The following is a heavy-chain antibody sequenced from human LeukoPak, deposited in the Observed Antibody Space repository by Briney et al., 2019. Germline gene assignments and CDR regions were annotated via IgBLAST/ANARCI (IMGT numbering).Heavy chain of an antibody. CDR2: VSRSSSDT. J-gene: IGHJ4*02. CDR3: AKDDSGGYFPDF. CDR1: GFTFSGFG. D-gene: IGHD3-22*01. Sequence: GGSLRLSCASSGFTFSGFGMNWVRQAPGKGLEWVSSVSRSSSDTYYADSVKGRFTISRDNSKNTLYLQMNSLRAEDTALYYCAKDDSGGYFPDFWGQGTLVTVSS. V-gene: IGHV3-21*04.